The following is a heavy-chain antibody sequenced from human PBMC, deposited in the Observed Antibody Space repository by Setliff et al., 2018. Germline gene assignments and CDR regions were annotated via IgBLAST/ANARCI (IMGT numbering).Heavy chain of an antibody. Sequence: GASVKVSCKASGYTLTSYGISWVRQAPGQGLEWMGWISAYNGNTNYAQKLQGRVTMTTDTSTSTAYMELRSLRSDDTAVYYCARDVGTSSFEVATMIVVAATDAFDIWGQGTMVTVSS. CDR3: ARDVGTSSFEVATMIVVAATDAFDI. D-gene: IGHD3-22*01. CDR1: GYTLTSYG. V-gene: IGHV1-18*01. J-gene: IGHJ3*02. CDR2: ISAYNGNT.